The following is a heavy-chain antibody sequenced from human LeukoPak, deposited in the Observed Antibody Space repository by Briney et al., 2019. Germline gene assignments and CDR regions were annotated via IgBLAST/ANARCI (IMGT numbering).Heavy chain of an antibody. CDR1: GYTFTSYD. Sequence: ASVKVSCKASGYTFTSYDINWVRQATGQGLEWMGWMNPNSGNTGYAQKFQGRVTMTRNTSISTAYMELSSLRSEDTAVYYCARGRGGRRIAARPPNWFDPWGQGTLVTVSS. D-gene: IGHD6-6*01. CDR2: MNPNSGNT. V-gene: IGHV1-8*01. J-gene: IGHJ5*02. CDR3: ARGRGGRRIAARPPNWFDP.